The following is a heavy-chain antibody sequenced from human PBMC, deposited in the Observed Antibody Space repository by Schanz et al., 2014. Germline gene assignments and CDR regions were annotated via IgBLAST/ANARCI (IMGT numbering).Heavy chain of an antibody. J-gene: IGHJ1*01. CDR3: VNGDSILTGPAPVTYFQP. V-gene: IGHV3-30*18. Sequence: QVHLVESGGGVVQPGRSLRLSCTASGFIFSTYGMHWVRQAPGKGLEWVAVISYDGNNKYYRDSVKGRFTLSRDNSKNTLFLQMNTLRAEDTAVYYCVNGDSILTGPAPVTYFQPWGQGTLVTVSS. D-gene: IGHD3-9*01. CDR1: GFIFSTYG. CDR2: ISYDGNNK.